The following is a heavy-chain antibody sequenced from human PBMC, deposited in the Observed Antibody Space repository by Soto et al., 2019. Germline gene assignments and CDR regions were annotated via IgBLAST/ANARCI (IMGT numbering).Heavy chain of an antibody. CDR3: AREMATIKTALDY. V-gene: IGHV3-30-3*01. J-gene: IGHJ4*02. Sequence: GGSLRLSCAASGFTFSSYAMHWVRQAPGKGLEWVAVISYDGSNKYYADSVKGRFTISRDNSKNTLYLQMNSLRAEDTAVYYCAREMATIKTALDYWGQGTLVTVSS. D-gene: IGHD5-12*01. CDR2: ISYDGSNK. CDR1: GFTFSSYA.